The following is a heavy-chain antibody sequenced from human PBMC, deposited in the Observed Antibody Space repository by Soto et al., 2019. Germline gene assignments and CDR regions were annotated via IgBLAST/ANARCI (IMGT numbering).Heavy chain of an antibody. D-gene: IGHD6-13*01. V-gene: IGHV1-69*13. Sequence: SVKVSCKASGGTFSSYAISWVRQAPGQGLEWMGGIIPIFGTANYAQKFQGRATITADESTSTAYMELSSLRSEDTAVYYCARDESSWPPGEYYYYYGMDVWGQGTTVTVSS. CDR3: ARDESSWPPGEYYYYYGMDV. CDR2: IIPIFGTA. CDR1: GGTFSSYA. J-gene: IGHJ6*02.